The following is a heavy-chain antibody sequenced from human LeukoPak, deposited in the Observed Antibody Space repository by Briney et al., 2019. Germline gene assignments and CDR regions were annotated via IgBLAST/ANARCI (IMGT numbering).Heavy chain of an antibody. J-gene: IGHJ4*02. V-gene: IGHV1-3*01. CDR2: VNAGNGNT. D-gene: IGHD6-13*01. Sequence: ASVKVSCKASGYTFTSYAMHWVRQAPGQRLEWMGWVNAGNGNTKYSQKFQGRVTITRDTSASTAYMELSSLRSEDTAVYYCATTDPSAAAGEGPDYWGQGTLVIVSS. CDR3: ATTDPSAAAGEGPDY. CDR1: GYTFTSYA.